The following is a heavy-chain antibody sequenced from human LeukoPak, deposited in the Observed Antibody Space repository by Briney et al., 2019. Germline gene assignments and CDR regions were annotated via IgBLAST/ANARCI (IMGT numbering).Heavy chain of an antibody. CDR1: GFTFDDYA. CDR2: ISWNSGSI. Sequence: PGRSLRLSCAASGFTFDDYAMHWVRQAPGKGLEWVSSISWNSGSIGYADSVKGRFTISRDSAKKSLYLQMNSLRAEDTALYYCARGYSSSGTDAFDIWGQGTMVTVSS. V-gene: IGHV3-9*01. CDR3: ARGYSSSGTDAFDI. D-gene: IGHD6-13*01. J-gene: IGHJ3*02.